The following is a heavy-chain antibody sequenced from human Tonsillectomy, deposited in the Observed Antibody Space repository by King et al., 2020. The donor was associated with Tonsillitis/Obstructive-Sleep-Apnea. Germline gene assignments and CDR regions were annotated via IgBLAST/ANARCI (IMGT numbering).Heavy chain of an antibody. J-gene: IGHJ6*02. Sequence: QLVQSGAEVKKPGESLRLSCKGSGYNFTSYWITWVRQMPGKGLEWVGKIDPIDSYSNYSPSFHDHVTIYAHKSISTAYLQWGSLKASDTDMYYCARRTDGDYVSGAPDYYAIAMDVWGQGTTVTVSS. CDR3: ARRTDGDYVSGAPDYYAIAMDV. CDR2: IDPIDSYS. CDR1: GYNFTSYW. V-gene: IGHV5-10-1*03. D-gene: IGHD4-17*01.